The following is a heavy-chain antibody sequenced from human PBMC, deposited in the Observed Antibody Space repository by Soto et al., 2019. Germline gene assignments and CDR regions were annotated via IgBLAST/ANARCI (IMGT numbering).Heavy chain of an antibody. CDR1: GFTFSDYY. Sequence: GGSLRLSCAASGFTFSDYYMSWIRQAPGKGLEWVSYISSSGSTIYYADSVKGRFTISRDNAKNSLYLQMNSLRAEDTAVYYCARGLSCISTSCHVGPVDVWGQGTTVTVSS. CDR2: ISSSGSTI. J-gene: IGHJ6*02. V-gene: IGHV3-11*01. D-gene: IGHD2-2*01. CDR3: ARGLSCISTSCHVGPVDV.